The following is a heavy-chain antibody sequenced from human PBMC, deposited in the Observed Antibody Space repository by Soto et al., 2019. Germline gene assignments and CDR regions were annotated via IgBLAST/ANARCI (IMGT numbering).Heavy chain of an antibody. CDR2: IIPILGIA. CDR3: ARGGDIPDRYYMDV. D-gene: IGHD3-16*01. CDR1: GGTFSSYT. V-gene: IGHV1-69*02. J-gene: IGHJ6*03. Sequence: QVQLVQSGAEVKKPGSSVKVSCKASGGTFSSYTISWVRQAPGQGLEWMGRIIPILGIANYAQKFQGRVTITADKSTSTAYMELSSLRSGDTAVYYCARGGDIPDRYYMDVWGKGTTVTVSS.